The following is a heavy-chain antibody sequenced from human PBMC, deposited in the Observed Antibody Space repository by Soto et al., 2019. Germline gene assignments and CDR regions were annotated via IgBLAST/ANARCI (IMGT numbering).Heavy chain of an antibody. CDR1: GFTFSSYP. CDR3: ARGPITQTSFIDH. V-gene: IGHV3-30-3*01. Sequence: GGSLRLSCEASGFTFSSYPMHWARQAPGKGLGWVTVISYDGGNQYYADSVKGRFTISRDNSKDTLYLQMHSLRSDDTAVYFCARGPITQTSFIDHWGQGTLVTVSS. J-gene: IGHJ4*02. CDR2: ISYDGGNQ. D-gene: IGHD1-20*01.